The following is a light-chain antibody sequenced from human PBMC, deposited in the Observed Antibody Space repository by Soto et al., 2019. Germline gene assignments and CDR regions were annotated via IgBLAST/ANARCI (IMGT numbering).Light chain of an antibody. CDR1: SSDVGAYDY. CDR3: SSYTSSSSVI. Sequence: QSALTQPASVSGSPGQLIAISCTGTSSDVGAYDYVSWYQQHPGKAPKLMIYDVKYRPSGVSNRFSGSKSGNTASLTISGLQAEDEADYYCSSYTSSSSVIFGGGTKLTVL. V-gene: IGLV2-14*01. J-gene: IGLJ2*01. CDR2: DVK.